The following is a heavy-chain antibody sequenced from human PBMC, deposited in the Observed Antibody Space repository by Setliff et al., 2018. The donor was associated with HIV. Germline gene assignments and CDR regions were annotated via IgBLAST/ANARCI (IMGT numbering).Heavy chain of an antibody. V-gene: IGHV3-74*01. D-gene: IGHD6-13*01. CDR1: GFTFSRYW. J-gene: IGHJ4*02. Sequence: PGGSLRLSCAASGFTFSRYWMHWIRQAPGKGLVWVSRVDSDGSGTSYADSVKGRFTISRDDAKSSLYLQMNSLKAEDTAVYYCARGGFGTGLDYWGLGALVTVSS. CDR2: VDSDGSGT. CDR3: ARGGFGTGLDY.